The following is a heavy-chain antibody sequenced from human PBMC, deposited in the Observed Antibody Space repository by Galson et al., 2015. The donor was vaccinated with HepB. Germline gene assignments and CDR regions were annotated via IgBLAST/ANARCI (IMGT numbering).Heavy chain of an antibody. J-gene: IGHJ1*01. D-gene: IGHD2/OR15-2a*01. V-gene: IGHV3-15*01. CDR2: IKSNTDVGTT. CDR3: ITHRGNSPSYSSEYFQH. Sequence: SLRLSCAASGFTFSDAWMSWVRQAPGKGLEWVGRIKSNTDVGTTDYAAPMKGRFTISRDNSRNILYLQMNSLKTEDTAVYYCITHRGNSPSYSSEYFQHWGQGTLVTVSS. CDR1: GFTFSDAW.